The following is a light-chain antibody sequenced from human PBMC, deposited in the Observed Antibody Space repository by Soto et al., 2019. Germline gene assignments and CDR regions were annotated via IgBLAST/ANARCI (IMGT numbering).Light chain of an antibody. V-gene: IGKV3-20*01. CDR3: HQYGSSPLT. CDR1: QSVRNNY. CDR2: GAS. J-gene: IGKJ4*01. Sequence: DIVLTQSSGTLSLSPGERATLSCRASQSVRNNYFAWYQRKSGQAPRLLIHGASSRASGIPDRFSGSGSGTDFTLTISRLEPEDFAVYYCHQYGSSPLTFGGGTKVEIK.